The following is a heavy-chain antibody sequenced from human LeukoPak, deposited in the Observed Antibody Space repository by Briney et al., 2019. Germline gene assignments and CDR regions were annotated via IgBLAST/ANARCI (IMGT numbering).Heavy chain of an antibody. D-gene: IGHD4-17*01. CDR3: AKDHYGDQNY. CDR1: GFTFSSYG. Sequence: GGSLRLSCAAFGFTFSSYGMHWVRQAPGKGLEWVAVISYDGSNKYYADSVKGRFTISRDNSKNTLYLQMNSLRAEDTAVYYCAKDHYGDQNYWGQGTLVTVSS. J-gene: IGHJ4*02. CDR2: ISYDGSNK. V-gene: IGHV3-30*18.